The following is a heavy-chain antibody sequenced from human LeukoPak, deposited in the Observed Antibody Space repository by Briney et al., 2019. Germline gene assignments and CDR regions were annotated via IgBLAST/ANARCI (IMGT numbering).Heavy chain of an antibody. J-gene: IGHJ4*02. V-gene: IGHV3-21*01. CDR2: ISSSSSYI. CDR1: GFTFSSYS. D-gene: IGHD1-26*01. CDR3: LRDEVGATTEFDY. Sequence: RTGGSLRLSCAASGFTFSSYSMNWVRQAPGKGLEWVSSISSSSSYIYYADSVKGRFTISRDNAKNSLYLQMNGLRAEDTAVYYCLRDEVGATTEFDYWGQGTLVTVAS.